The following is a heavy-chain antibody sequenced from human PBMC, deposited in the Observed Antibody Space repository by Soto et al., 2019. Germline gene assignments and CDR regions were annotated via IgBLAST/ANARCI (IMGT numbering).Heavy chain of an antibody. CDR3: AREDGGYAQFDY. CDR1: GGTFSSYT. V-gene: IGHV1-69*08. CDR2: IIPILGIA. Sequence: QVQLVQSGAEVKKPGSSVKVSSKASGGTFSSYTISWVRQAPGQGLEWMGRIIPILGIANYAQKFQGRVTTTADKSTSTAYMELSSLRSEDTAVYYRAREDGGYAQFDYWGQGTLVTVSS. J-gene: IGHJ4*02. D-gene: IGHD5-12*01.